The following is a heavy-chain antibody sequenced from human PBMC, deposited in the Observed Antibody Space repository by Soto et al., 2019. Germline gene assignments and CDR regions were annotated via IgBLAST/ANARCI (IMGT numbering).Heavy chain of an antibody. Sequence: EVQLVESGGGLVQPGGSLRLSCAASRLTFSSYRMHWVRQAPGKGLVWVSRINSAGSSTSYADSVKGRFTISRDNAKNTLYLQMNNLRAEDTAVYYCALSHTVTTDYWGQGTLVTVSS. CDR1: RLTFSSYR. CDR2: INSAGSST. D-gene: IGHD4-17*01. J-gene: IGHJ4*02. V-gene: IGHV3-74*01. CDR3: ALSHTVTTDY.